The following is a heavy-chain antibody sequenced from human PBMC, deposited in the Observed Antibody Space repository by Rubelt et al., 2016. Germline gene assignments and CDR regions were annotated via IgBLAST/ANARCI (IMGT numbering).Heavy chain of an antibody. J-gene: IGHJ4*02. Sequence: QLQLQESGPGLVKPSEILSLTCTVSGGSMSGSSHYWAWIRQPPGKGLEWIGTIYYNGSTYYNPSLKSRVTISIDTSKNQTSRKLTSVTAADSAVYYCARDPRPRLLCGFDYWGPGNLVTVS. CDR1: GGSMSGSSHY. V-gene: IGHV4-39*07. CDR3: ARDPRPRLLCGFDY. CDR2: IYYNGST. D-gene: IGHD2-15*01.